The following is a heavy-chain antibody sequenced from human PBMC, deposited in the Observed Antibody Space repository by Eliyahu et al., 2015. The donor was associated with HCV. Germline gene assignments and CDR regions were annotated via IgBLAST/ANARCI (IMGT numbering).Heavy chain of an antibody. D-gene: IGHD5/OR15-5a*01. CDR2: IWYDGSNK. V-gene: IGHV3-33*01. CDR1: GFTFSSXG. Sequence: QVQLVESGGGVVQPGRSLRLSCAASGFTFSSXGXXWVRQAPGKGLEWVAVIWYDGSNKYYADSVKGRFTISRDNSKNTLYLQMNSLRAEDTAVYYCAREGGGVYDPKYYYYYYGMDVWGQGTTVTVSS. J-gene: IGHJ6*02. CDR3: AREGGGVYDPKYYYYYYGMDV.